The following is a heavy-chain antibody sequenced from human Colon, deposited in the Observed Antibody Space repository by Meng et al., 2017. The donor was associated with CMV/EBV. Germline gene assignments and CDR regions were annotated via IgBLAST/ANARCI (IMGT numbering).Heavy chain of an antibody. J-gene: IGHJ4*02. CDR2: IKQDGSEK. CDR3: ARGSISGVTYWEY. V-gene: IGHV3-7*01. D-gene: IGHD1-26*01. CDR1: GFTFRSYW. Sequence: GESLKISCVASGFTFRSYWMTWVRQAPGKGLEWVANIKQDGSEKQYADSVQGRFTISRDNAKNSLDLQMNSLRADDTAVYFCARGSISGVTYWEYWGRGTLVTV.